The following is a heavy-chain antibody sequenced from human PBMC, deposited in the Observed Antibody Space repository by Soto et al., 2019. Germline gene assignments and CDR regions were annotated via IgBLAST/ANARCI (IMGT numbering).Heavy chain of an antibody. D-gene: IGHD6-13*01. CDR2: FYYSGST. CDR1: GGSISSGPYS. J-gene: IGHJ5*02. Sequence: SETLSLTCTVSGGSISSGPYSWGWIRQPPGKGLEWIGTFYYSGSTYHNPSLESRVTISVDTSKNQFSLKVSSVTAADAAVYYCAREVCWTSIAAAVGWFDPWGQGTLVTVSS. CDR3: AREVCWTSIAAAVGWFDP. V-gene: IGHV4-39*02.